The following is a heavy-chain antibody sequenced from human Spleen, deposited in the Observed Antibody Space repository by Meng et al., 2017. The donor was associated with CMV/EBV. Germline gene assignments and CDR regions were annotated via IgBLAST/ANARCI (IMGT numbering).Heavy chain of an antibody. CDR2: ISSASDYI. Sequence: GESLKISCAASGFTFSRYTMNWVRQAPGKGLEWVASISSASDYIYYADSVKGRFTISRDNAKKSLYLQMNSLRAEDTAVYYCAREMPAAKRPFDYWGQGTLVTVSS. D-gene: IGHD2-2*01. V-gene: IGHV3-21*01. J-gene: IGHJ4*02. CDR3: AREMPAAKRPFDY. CDR1: GFTFSRYT.